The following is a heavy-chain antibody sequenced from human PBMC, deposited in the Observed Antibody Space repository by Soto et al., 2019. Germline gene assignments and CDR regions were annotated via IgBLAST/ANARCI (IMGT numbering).Heavy chain of an antibody. CDR1: GYSFTGYY. J-gene: IGHJ4*02. CDR2: ISPNRGGT. D-gene: IGHD3-22*01. Sequence: ASVKVSCKASGYSFTGYYLHWVRQAPVQWLEWMVCISPNRGGTNYAQKFQVRVTMTRDTSINTAYMELNRLTSDDRAVYYCASLPDCDSSGYHYSNWGQGSLVPVSS. CDR3: ASLPDCDSSGYHYSN. V-gene: IGHV1-2*02.